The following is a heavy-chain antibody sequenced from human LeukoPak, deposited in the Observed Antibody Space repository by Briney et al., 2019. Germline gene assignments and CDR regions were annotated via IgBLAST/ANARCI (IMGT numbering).Heavy chain of an antibody. CDR1: GGSISSYY. J-gene: IGHJ4*02. Sequence: SETLSLTCTVSGGSISSYYWSWIRQPAGKGLEWIGRIYTSGSTNYNPSLKSRVTISVDTSKNQFSLKQSSVTAADTAVYYCARTYYDILTGYLFDYWGPGTLVTVSS. D-gene: IGHD3-9*01. V-gene: IGHV4-4*07. CDR2: IYTSGST. CDR3: ARTYYDILTGYLFDY.